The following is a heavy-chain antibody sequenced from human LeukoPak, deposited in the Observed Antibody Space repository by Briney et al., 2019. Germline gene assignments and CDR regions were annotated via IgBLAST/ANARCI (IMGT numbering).Heavy chain of an antibody. CDR1: GGSFSGYY. CDR3: ARPGSSGTEDY. J-gene: IGHJ4*02. D-gene: IGHD6-13*01. Sequence: PSETLSLTRAVYGGSFSGYYWSWIRQPPGKGLEWIGEINHSGSTNYNPSLKSRVTISVDTSKNQFSLKLSSVTAADTAVYYCARPGSSGTEDYWGQGTLVTVSS. CDR2: INHSGST. V-gene: IGHV4-34*01.